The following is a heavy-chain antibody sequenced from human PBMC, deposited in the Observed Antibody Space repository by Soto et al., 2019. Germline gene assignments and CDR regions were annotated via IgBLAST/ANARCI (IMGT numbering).Heavy chain of an antibody. D-gene: IGHD2-2*01. CDR3: ARDGRPSLGYCSSTSCSYNWLDT. V-gene: IGHV4-59*01. Sequence: SETLSLTCTVSGGYISSYYWSWLRQTPGKGLEWIGNIYYSRSTNYNPSLKSRVTISVDRTKNQVSRKLSCVTAADTAVYYHARDGRPSLGYCSSTSCSYNWLDTWGQGSLVTVSS. CDR2: IYYSRST. CDR1: GGYISSYY. J-gene: IGHJ5*02.